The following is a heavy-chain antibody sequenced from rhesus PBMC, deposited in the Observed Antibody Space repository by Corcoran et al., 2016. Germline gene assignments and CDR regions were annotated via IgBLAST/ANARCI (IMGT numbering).Heavy chain of an antibody. J-gene: IGHJ4*01. CDR3: AKEPEYTNWGYYFDY. V-gene: IGHV3S42*01. Sequence: EVQLVESGGGLAKPGGSLRLSCAASGFTFSNYWMNWVRQTPGKVLEWISAINIGGSSTYYADSVKGRFTISRDNSKNTLSLQMNSLRAEDTAVYYCAKEPEYTNWGYYFDYWGQGVLVTVSS. CDR1: GFTFSNYW. D-gene: IGHD4-23*01. CDR2: INIGGSST.